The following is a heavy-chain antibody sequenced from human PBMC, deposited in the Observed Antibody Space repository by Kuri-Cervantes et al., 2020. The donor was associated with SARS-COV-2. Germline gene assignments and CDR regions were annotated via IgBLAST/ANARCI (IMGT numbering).Heavy chain of an antibody. J-gene: IGHJ4*02. CDR1: GYIFPLYP. CDR3: ARGSEGGPGDFHF. D-gene: IGHD6-25*01. CDR2: INTHTGDA. V-gene: IGHV7-4-1*02. Sequence: ASVKVSCKASGYIFPLYPMNWVRQAPGQGLEWMGWINTHTGDATYAQGFTGRFVFSLDTSVSTAYLQISGLEAEDTAVYYCARGSEGGPGDFHFWGQGTLVTVSS.